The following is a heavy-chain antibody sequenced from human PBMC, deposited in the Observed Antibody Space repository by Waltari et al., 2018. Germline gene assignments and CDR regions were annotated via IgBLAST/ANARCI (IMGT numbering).Heavy chain of an antibody. J-gene: IGHJ3*02. D-gene: IGHD3-10*01. CDR2: LNPNSGNT. Sequence: QVQLVQSGAAVKKPGASVRVSCKASGYTFTGFDIHWGRQATGQGLAWMAWLNPNSGNTGYARNFRGRVTITRDTSISTAYMELSSLTYEDTAMYYCARGGSGSPSPHPFDIWGQGTMVTVSS. V-gene: IGHV1-8*03. CDR1: GYTFTGFD. CDR3: ARGGSGSPSPHPFDI.